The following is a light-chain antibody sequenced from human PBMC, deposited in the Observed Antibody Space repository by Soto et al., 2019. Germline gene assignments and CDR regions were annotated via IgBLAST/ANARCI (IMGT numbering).Light chain of an antibody. CDR1: SSDVGGHNY. J-gene: IGLJ2*01. V-gene: IGLV2-8*01. CDR3: NSYAGTKNLV. CDR2: DVN. Sequence: QSVLTQPASVSGSPGQSITISCTGTSSDVGGHNYVSWYQQHPGKAPKLIIYDVNKRPSGVPDRFSGSKSGNTASLTVSGLQAEDEADYYCNSYAGTKNLVFGGGTKLTVL.